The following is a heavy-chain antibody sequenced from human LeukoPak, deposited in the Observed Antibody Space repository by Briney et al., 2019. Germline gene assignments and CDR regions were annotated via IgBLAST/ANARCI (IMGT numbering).Heavy chain of an antibody. D-gene: IGHD1-1*01. J-gene: IGHJ6*03. CDR1: GYTFTSYY. Sequence: ASVKVSCKASGYTFTSYYMHWVRQAPGQGLEWMGIINPSGGSTSYAQKFQGRVTMTRYTSTSTVYMELSSLRSEDTAVYYCAREGRIYYYYMDVWGKGTTVTVSS. V-gene: IGHV1-46*01. CDR2: INPSGGST. CDR3: AREGRIYYYYMDV.